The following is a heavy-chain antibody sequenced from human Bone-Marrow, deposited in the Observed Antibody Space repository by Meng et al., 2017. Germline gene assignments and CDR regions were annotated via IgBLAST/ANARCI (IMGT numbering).Heavy chain of an antibody. V-gene: IGHV1-2*06. CDR1: GYTFTGYY. Sequence: ASVKVSCKASGYTFTGYYMHWVRQAPGQGLEWMGRINPNSGGTNYAQKFQGRVTMTRDTSISTAYMELSRLRSDGTAVYYCARNERRSAGTSIWGQGTLVTVSS. D-gene: IGHD1-1*01. CDR2: INPNSGGT. CDR3: ARNERRSAGTSI. J-gene: IGHJ4*02.